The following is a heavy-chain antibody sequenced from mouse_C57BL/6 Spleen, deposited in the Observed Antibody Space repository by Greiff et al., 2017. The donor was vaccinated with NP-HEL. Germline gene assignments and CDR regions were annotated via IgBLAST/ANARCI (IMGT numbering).Heavy chain of an antibody. Sequence: VQLQQPGAELVRPGTSVKLSCKASGYTFTSYWMHWVKQRPGQGLEWIGVIDPSDSYTNYNQKFKGKATLTVDTSSSTAYMQLSSLTSEDSAVYYCAKDDYGYAMDDWGQGTSVTVSS. CDR3: AKDDYGYAMDD. D-gene: IGHD2-4*01. J-gene: IGHJ4*01. CDR2: IDPSDSYT. V-gene: IGHV1-59*01. CDR1: GYTFTSYW.